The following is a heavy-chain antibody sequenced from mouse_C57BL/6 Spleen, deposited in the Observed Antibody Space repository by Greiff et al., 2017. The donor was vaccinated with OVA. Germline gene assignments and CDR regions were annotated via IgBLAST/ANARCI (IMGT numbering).Heavy chain of an antibody. CDR3: ASSTMIATRVPWFAY. V-gene: IGHV1-55*01. D-gene: IGHD2-4*01. CDR1: GYTFTSYW. CDR2: IYPGSGST. Sequence: VQLQQPGAELVKPGASVKMSCKASGYTFTSYWITWVKQRPGQGLEWIGDIYPGSGSTNYNEKFKSKATLTVDTSSSTAYMQLSSLTTEDSSVYYGASSTMIATRVPWFAYWGQGTLVTVSA. J-gene: IGHJ3*01.